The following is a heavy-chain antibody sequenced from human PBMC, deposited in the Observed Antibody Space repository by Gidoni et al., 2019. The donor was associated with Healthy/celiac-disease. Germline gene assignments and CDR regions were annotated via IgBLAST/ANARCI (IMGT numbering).Heavy chain of an antibody. D-gene: IGHD6-19*01. Sequence: QLQLQESGPGLVKPSETLSLTCTVSGGSISSSSYYWGWIRQPPGKGLEWIGSIYYSGSTYYNPSLKGRVTISVDTSKNQFSLKLSSVTAADTAVYYCARRSVAGTISNWGQGTLVTVSS. CDR3: ARRSVAGTISN. CDR1: GGSISSSSYY. J-gene: IGHJ4*02. CDR2: IYYSGST. V-gene: IGHV4-39*01.